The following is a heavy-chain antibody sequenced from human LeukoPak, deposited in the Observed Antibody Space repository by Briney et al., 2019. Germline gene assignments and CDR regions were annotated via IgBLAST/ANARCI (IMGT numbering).Heavy chain of an antibody. V-gene: IGHV4-61*02. CDR1: GGSISSGSYY. Sequence: SETLSLTCTVSGGSISSGSYYWSWIRQPAGKRLEWIGRIYTSGSTYYNPSLKSRVTISVDTSKNQFSLKLSSVTAADTAVYYCARVLVYQVNYWGQGTLVTVSS. D-gene: IGHD2-2*02. J-gene: IGHJ4*02. CDR2: IYTSGST. CDR3: ARVLVYQVNY.